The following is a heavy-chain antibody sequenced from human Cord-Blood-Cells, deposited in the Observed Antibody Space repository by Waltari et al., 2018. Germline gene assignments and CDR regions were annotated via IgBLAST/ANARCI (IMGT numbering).Heavy chain of an antibody. J-gene: IGHJ3*02. V-gene: IGHV1-24*01. CDR2: LDPEDGET. Sequence: QVQLVQSGAEVKKPGASVKVSCKVSGYTLTELSMHWVRQAPGKGVEWMGGLDPEDGETIYAQKFQGRVTMTEDTSTDTAYMELSSLRSEDTAVYYCTVHNWNDVAFDIWGQGTMVTVSS. D-gene: IGHD1-20*01. CDR3: TVHNWNDVAFDI. CDR1: GYTLTELS.